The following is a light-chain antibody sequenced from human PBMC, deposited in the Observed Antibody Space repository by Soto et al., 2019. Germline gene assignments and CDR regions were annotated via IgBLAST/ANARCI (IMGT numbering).Light chain of an antibody. CDR1: QSVRSSV. V-gene: IGKV3-20*01. J-gene: IGKJ1*01. CDR2: EAS. Sequence: DIVMTQSPDSLSLSPGERATLSCRTSQSVRSSVLAWYQQRPGQAPRLLIYEASSRATGIPDRFSGSGSGTDFTLTISRLEPEDFAVYYCQQYDSSPKTFGQGTKVDIK. CDR3: QQYDSSPKT.